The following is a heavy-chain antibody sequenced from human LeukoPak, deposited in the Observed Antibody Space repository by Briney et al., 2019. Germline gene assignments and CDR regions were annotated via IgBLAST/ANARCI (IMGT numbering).Heavy chain of an antibody. V-gene: IGHV4-61*02. J-gene: IGHJ4*02. CDR1: GGSISSGSYY. CDR3: ARDQTYSGSGIYTYFDY. CDR2: IYTSGST. Sequence: SETLSLTCTVSGGSISSGSYYWSWIRQPAGKGLEWIGRIYTSGSTNYNPSLKSRVTISVDTSKNQFSLKLSSVTAADTAVYYCARDQTYSGSGIYTYFDYWGQGILVTVSS. D-gene: IGHD3-10*01.